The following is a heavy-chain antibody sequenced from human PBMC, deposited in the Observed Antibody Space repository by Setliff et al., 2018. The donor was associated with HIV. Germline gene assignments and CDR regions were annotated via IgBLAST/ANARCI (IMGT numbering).Heavy chain of an antibody. V-gene: IGHV1-8*01. CDR1: GDTFTNYD. D-gene: IGHD3-9*01. CDR2: MNPNSGVS. Sequence: ASVKVSCKPSGDTFTNYDIHWMRRATGQGLEWMGWMNPNSGVSGYALKFHDRVTMTRDTSITTLYMELSSLTSEDTALYYCARQDIPTGYYLFDYWGQGTQVTVSS. J-gene: IGHJ4*02. CDR3: ARQDIPTGYYLFDY.